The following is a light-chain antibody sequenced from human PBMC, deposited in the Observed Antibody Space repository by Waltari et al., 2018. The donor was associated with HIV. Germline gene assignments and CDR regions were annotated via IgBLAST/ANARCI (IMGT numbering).Light chain of an antibody. CDR3: QQSYHTPT. Sequence: SSLSASVGDRVTITCRASQSISNYLNWYQQKPGKVPKVLIYAASSLQSGVPSRFSGSGSGTDFTLTISSLQPEDFATYYCQQSYHTPTFGGGTKVDIK. J-gene: IGKJ4*01. CDR1: QSISNY. CDR2: AAS. V-gene: IGKV1-39*01.